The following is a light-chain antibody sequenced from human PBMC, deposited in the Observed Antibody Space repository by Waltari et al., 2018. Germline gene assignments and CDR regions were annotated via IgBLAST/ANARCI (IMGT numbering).Light chain of an antibody. V-gene: IGLV2-14*03. CDR1: SLDIGCYAS. J-gene: IGLJ2*01. Sequence: HSALTQPASVSGSRGQSITISCAGTSLDIGCYASVSWYQQYPGKAPQLMIYDVAKRPSGVSKRFSGSKSGDTASLTISGLQTEDEAEYYCSSYTSTDTVVFGGGTTLTVL. CDR3: SSYTSTDTVV. CDR2: DVA.